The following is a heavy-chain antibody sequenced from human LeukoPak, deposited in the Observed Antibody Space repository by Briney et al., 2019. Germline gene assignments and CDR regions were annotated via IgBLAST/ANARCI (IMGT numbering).Heavy chain of an antibody. CDR2: ISYDGSNK. Sequence: GGSLRLSCAASGFTFSSYGMHWVRQAPGKGLEWVAVISYDGSNKYYADSVKGRFTISRDNSKNTLYLQMNSLRAEDTAVYYCAKIAAAGSAPFDYWGQGTLVTVSS. CDR1: GFTFSSYG. CDR3: AKIAAAGSAPFDY. J-gene: IGHJ4*02. D-gene: IGHD6-13*01. V-gene: IGHV3-30*18.